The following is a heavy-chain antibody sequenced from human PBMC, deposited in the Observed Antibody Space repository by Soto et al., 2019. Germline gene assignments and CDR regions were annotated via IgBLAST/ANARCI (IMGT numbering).Heavy chain of an antibody. Sequence: SETLSLTCTVSGGSISSYYWSWIRQPPGKGLEWIGYIYYSGSTNYNPSLKSRVTISVDTAKDQFSLKLSSVTAADTAAYYCARARQDYDILTGYPTPSFDYWGQGTLVTVSS. CDR3: ARARQDYDILTGYPTPSFDY. D-gene: IGHD3-9*01. CDR2: IYYSGST. CDR1: GGSISSYY. V-gene: IGHV4-59*01. J-gene: IGHJ4*02.